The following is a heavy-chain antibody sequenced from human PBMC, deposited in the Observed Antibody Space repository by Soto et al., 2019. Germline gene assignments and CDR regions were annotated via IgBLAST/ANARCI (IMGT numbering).Heavy chain of an antibody. V-gene: IGHV4-34*01. J-gene: IGHJ4*02. CDR2: ITHSGST. CDR3: ARSSVRGWSY. CDR1: GGSFSGYY. Sequence: SETLSLTCAVYGGSFSGYYWTWIRQPPGKGLEWIGEITHSGSTNYNPSLKSRVTISVDTSKNQFSLNLNSVTAADTAVYYCARSSVRGWSYWGQGALVTVSS. D-gene: IGHD3-10*02.